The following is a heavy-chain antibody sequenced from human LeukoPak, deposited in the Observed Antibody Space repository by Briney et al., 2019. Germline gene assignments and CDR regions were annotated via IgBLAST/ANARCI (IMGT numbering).Heavy chain of an antibody. J-gene: IGHJ6*03. Sequence: PSETLSLTCAVYGGSFSGYYWSWIRQPPGKGLEWIGEINHSGSTNYNPSLKSRVTISVDTSKNQFSLNLSSVTAADTAVYYCARRPQSYIDVWGKGTTVTVSS. CDR3: ARRPQSYIDV. D-gene: IGHD6-6*01. V-gene: IGHV4-34*01. CDR2: INHSGST. CDR1: GGSFSGYY.